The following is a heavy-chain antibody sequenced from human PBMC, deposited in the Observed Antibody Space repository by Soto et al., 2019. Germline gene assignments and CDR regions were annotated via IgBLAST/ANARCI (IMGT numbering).Heavy chain of an antibody. V-gene: IGHV3-33*01. D-gene: IGHD6-19*01. CDR2: IWYDGSNK. CDR1: GFTFSSYG. J-gene: IGHJ4*02. CDR3: ARDCAGYSSGWYQRGGFDY. Sequence: QVQLVESGGGVVQPGRSLRLSCAASGFTFSSYGMHWVRQAPGKGLEWVAVIWYDGSNKYYADSVKGRFTTSRDNSKXXLXMQMNSLRDEDTAVYYCARDCAGYSSGWYQRGGFDYWGQGTLVTVSS.